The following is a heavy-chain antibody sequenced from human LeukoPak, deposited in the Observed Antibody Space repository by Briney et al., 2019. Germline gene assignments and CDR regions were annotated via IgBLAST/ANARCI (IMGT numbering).Heavy chain of an antibody. J-gene: IGHJ4*02. CDR3: ARVRAEAGTDCFDY. CDR2: ISSSSSTI. D-gene: IGHD6-13*01. V-gene: IGHV3-48*01. Sequence: PGGSLRLSCAASGFTFSSYSMNWVRQAPGKGLEWVSYISSSSSTIYYADSVKGRFTISRDNAKNSLYLQMNSLRAEDTTVYYCARVRAEAGTDCFDYWGQGALLTVSS. CDR1: GFTFSSYS.